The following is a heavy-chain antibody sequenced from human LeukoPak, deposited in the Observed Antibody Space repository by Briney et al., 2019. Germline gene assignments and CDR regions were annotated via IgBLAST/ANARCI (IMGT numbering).Heavy chain of an antibody. J-gene: IGHJ4*02. CDR1: GGSISSGGYS. D-gene: IGHD5-18*01. V-gene: IGHV4-30-2*01. Sequence: SETLSLTCAVSGGSISSGGYSWSWIRQPPGKGLEWIGYIYHSGSTYYNPSLKSRVTISVDRSKNQFSLKLSSVTAADTAVYYCASQHRGYSYGYIGYWGQGTLVTVSS. CDR3: ASQHRGYSYGYIGY. CDR2: IYHSGST.